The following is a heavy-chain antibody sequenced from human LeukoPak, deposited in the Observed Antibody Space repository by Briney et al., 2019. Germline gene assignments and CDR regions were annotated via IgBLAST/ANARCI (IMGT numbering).Heavy chain of an antibody. V-gene: IGHV3-21*01. Sequence: GGSLRLSCAASGFTFSGSTMNWVRQAPGKGLEWVSFISTSSSYIYYADSVRGRFTISRDNAKNSLYLQMNSLRAEDTAVYYCARESFAARWDWGQGTLVTVSS. CDR2: ISTSSSYI. D-gene: IGHD6-6*01. CDR3: ARESFAARWD. J-gene: IGHJ4*02. CDR1: GFTFSGST.